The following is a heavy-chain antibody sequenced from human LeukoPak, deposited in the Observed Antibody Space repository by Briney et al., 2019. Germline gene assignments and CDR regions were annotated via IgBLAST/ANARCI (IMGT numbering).Heavy chain of an antibody. CDR1: GGSISSYY. CDR3: ARVASSGYYYVFDY. CDR2: IYYSGST. V-gene: IGHV4-59*01. J-gene: IGHJ4*02. Sequence: SETLSLTCTVSGGSISSYYWSWIRQPPGKGLEWIGYIYYSGSTNYNPSLKSRVTISVDTSKNQFSLKLSSVTAADTAVYYCARVASSGYYYVFDYWGQGTLVTVSS. D-gene: IGHD3-22*01.